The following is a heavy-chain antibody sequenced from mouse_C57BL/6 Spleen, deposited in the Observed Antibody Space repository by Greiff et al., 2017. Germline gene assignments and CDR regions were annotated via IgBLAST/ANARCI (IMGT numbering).Heavy chain of an antibody. J-gene: IGHJ4*01. D-gene: IGHD2-1*01. CDR1: GFTFSDYY. CDR2: ISNGGGST. V-gene: IGHV5-12*01. CDR3: ARQQDGNYVYYAMDY. Sequence: EVKLEESGGGLVQPGGSLKLSCAASGFTFSDYYMYWVRQTPEKRLEWVAYISNGGGSTYYPDTVKGRFTITRDNAKNTLYLQMSRLKSEDTAMYYCARQQDGNYVYYAMDYWGQGTSVTVSS.